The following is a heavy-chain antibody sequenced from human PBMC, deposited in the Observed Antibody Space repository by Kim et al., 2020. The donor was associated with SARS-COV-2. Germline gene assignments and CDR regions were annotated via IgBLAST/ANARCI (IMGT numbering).Heavy chain of an antibody. CDR3: AKDKSLFMITFGGESGGMDV. CDR2: ISYEGSKK. Sequence: GGSLRLSCAASGFSFNNFAMHWVRQAPGKGLEWVALISYEGSKKYYADSLKGRFTISRDSSKNTLYLQMNSLRPEDTAVYFCAKDKSLFMITFGGESGGMDVSGQGTTVTVSS. V-gene: IGHV3-30*18. J-gene: IGHJ6*02. CDR1: GFSFNNFA. D-gene: IGHD3-16*01.